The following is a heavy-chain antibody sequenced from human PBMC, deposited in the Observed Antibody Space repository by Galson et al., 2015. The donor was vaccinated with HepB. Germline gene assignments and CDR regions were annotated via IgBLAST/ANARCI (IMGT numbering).Heavy chain of an antibody. V-gene: IGHV3-23*01. Sequence: SLRLSCAASGFTFRNYAMSWVRQAPGKGLEWVSTISGGGGGTHYADSVKGRFTNSRDNSNNTLYLQMNILRAEDTAIYYCGKGFWSGFYTGLDSWGQGTLVTVSS. D-gene: IGHD3-3*01. CDR2: ISGGGGGT. CDR3: GKGFWSGFYTGLDS. J-gene: IGHJ4*02. CDR1: GFTFRNYA.